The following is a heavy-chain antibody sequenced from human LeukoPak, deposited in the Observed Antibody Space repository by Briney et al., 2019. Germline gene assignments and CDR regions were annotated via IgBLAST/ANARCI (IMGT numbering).Heavy chain of an antibody. CDR2: IYTSGST. V-gene: IGHV4-4*07. Sequence: SETLSLTCTVSGGSISSYYWSWIPQPAGKGLEWIGRIYTSGSTNYNPSLKSRVTMSVDTSKNQFSLKLSSVTAADTAVYYCARGVVVVAATLYNWFDPWGQGTLVTVSS. J-gene: IGHJ5*02. CDR3: ARGVVVVAATLYNWFDP. CDR1: GGSISSYY. D-gene: IGHD2-15*01.